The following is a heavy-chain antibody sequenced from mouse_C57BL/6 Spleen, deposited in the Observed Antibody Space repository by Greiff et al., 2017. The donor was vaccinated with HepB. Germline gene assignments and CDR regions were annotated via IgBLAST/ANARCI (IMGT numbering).Heavy chain of an antibody. CDR3: ARGPYYYGSSYVSYWYFDV. CDR2: IYPGGGYT. J-gene: IGHJ1*03. V-gene: IGHV1-63*01. CDR1: GYTFTNYW. D-gene: IGHD1-1*01. Sequence: QVHVKQSGAELVRPGTSVKMSCKASGYTFTNYWIGWAKQRPGHGLEWIGDIYPGGGYTNYNEKFKGKATLTADKSSSTAYMQFSSLTSEDSAIYYCARGPYYYGSSYVSYWYFDVWGTGTTVTVSS.